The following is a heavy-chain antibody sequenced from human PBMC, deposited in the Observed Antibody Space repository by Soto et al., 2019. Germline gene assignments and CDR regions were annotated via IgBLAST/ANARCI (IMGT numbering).Heavy chain of an antibody. CDR3: ARDSPGGSYYDY. D-gene: IGHD1-26*01. CDR2: INQDGSEK. V-gene: IGHV3-7*03. J-gene: IGHJ4*02. CDR1: GFSVSIYW. Sequence: PGGSPKLACAACGFSVSIYWMTGACQAPGKGLEWVARINQDGSEKYYVDSVKGRFTISRDNAKNSLYLQMNSLRAEDTAVYNCARDSPGGSYYDYWGQGTLVTVSS.